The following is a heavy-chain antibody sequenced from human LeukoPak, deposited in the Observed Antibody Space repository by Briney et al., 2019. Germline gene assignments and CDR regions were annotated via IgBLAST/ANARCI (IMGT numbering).Heavy chain of an antibody. J-gene: IGHJ4*02. Sequence: GGSLRLSCSASGFTFSSYAMYWVRQAPGKGLEYVSAISSNGGSTYYADSVKGRFTISRDNSKNTLYFQMSSLRAEDTAVYYCVKGEAGYDFWSGYYDYWGQGALVTVSS. V-gene: IGHV3-64*05. CDR3: VKGEAGYDFWSGYYDY. CDR2: ISSNGGST. CDR1: GFTFSSYA. D-gene: IGHD3-3*01.